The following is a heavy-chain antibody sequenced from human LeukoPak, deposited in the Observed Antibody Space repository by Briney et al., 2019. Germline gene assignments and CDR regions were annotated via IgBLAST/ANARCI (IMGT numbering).Heavy chain of an antibody. J-gene: IGHJ4*02. CDR3: ARTHPEQWLVGDLFDY. CDR2: INPNSGGT. CDR1: GYTFTGYY. D-gene: IGHD6-19*01. Sequence: GASVKVSCKASGYTFTGYYMHWVRQAPGQGLEWMGWINPNSGGTNYAQKFQGRVTMTRDTSISTAYMELSRLRADDTAVYYCARTHPEQWLVGDLFDYWGQGTLATVSS. V-gene: IGHV1-2*02.